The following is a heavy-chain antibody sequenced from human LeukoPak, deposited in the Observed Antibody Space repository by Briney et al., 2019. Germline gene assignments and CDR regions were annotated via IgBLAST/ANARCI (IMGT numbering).Heavy chain of an antibody. Sequence: GGSLRLSCEASGFTFSTYAMSWVRQAPGKGLEWVGRIKSKTDGGTTDYAAPVKGRFTISRDDSKNTLYLQMNSLKTEDTAVYYCTTDAIYCGGDCYSGWGQGTLVTVSS. CDR2: IKSKTDGGTT. J-gene: IGHJ4*02. CDR1: GFTFSTYA. V-gene: IGHV3-15*01. D-gene: IGHD2-21*02. CDR3: TTDAIYCGGDCYSG.